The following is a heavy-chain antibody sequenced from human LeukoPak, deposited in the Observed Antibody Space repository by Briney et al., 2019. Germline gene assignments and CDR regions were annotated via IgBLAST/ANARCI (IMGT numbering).Heavy chain of an antibody. D-gene: IGHD6-19*01. V-gene: IGHV3-48*03. CDR1: RFTFNSYE. Sequence: PGGSLRLSCAASRFTFNSYEMNWVRQAPGKGLEWVSYISSSASTIYYADSVKGRFTISRDNAKNSLYLQMNSLRAEDTAVYYCARRAVAGLYYFDFWGQGTLVTVSS. CDR2: ISSSASTI. J-gene: IGHJ4*02. CDR3: ARRAVAGLYYFDF.